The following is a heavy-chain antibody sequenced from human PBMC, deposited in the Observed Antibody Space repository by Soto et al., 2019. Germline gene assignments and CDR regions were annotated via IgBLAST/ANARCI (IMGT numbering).Heavy chain of an antibody. D-gene: IGHD1-26*01. J-gene: IGHJ4*02. Sequence: QLQLQESGPGLVKPSETLSLTCTVFGDSITRSGFYWGWIRRPPGKGLEWLGSVYYTGDIFYTPSRKSLVTMARDPPKNQFSLSLSSVTAADTAVYYCARRYAVSGPQYFDFWGQGILVAVSS. CDR3: ARRYAVSGPQYFDF. CDR2: VYYTGDI. CDR1: GDSITRSGFY. V-gene: IGHV4-39*01.